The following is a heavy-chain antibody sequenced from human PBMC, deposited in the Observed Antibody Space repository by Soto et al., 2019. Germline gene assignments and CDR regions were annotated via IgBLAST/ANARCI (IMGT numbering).Heavy chain of an antibody. CDR1: WFSLNTSGVG. J-gene: IGHJ5*02. V-gene: IGHV2-5*02. CDR2: IYWDDAK. D-gene: IGHD4-17*01. Sequence: QITLKESGHTLVKTTQTLTLTCTFSWFSLNTSGVGVGWISQPPGEALEWLALIYWDDAKRYSPSLKSRLTITKDTSNTKVVLTMTNMDPADTATYFCADRTTTVTWWVGPWGPVTLVTVSS. CDR3: ADRTTTVTWWVGP.